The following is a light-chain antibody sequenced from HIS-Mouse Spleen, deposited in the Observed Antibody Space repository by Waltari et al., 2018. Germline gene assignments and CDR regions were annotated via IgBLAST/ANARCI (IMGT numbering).Light chain of an antibody. Sequence: AIRMTQSPSSLSAPTGDRVTITCRASQGISSYLAWYQQKPGKAPKLLIYAASTLQSGVPSRFSGSGSGTDFTLTISCLQSEDFATYYCQQYYSYPPNFGGGTKVEIK. CDR2: AAS. J-gene: IGKJ4*01. CDR1: QGISSY. CDR3: QQYYSYPPN. V-gene: IGKV1-8*01.